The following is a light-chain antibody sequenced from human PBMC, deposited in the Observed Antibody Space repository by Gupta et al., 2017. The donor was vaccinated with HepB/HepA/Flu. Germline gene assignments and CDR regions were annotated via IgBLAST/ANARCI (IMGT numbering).Light chain of an antibody. V-gene: IGLV1-51*01. CDR2: DNN. CDR3: GTWDSSLSAVV. J-gene: IGLJ2*01. Sequence: VTISCSGSSSNIGNNYVSWYQQLPGTAPKLLIYDNNKRPSGIPDRFSRSKSGTSATLGITGLQTGDEADYYCGTWDSSLSAVVFGGGTKLTVL. CDR1: SSNIGNNY.